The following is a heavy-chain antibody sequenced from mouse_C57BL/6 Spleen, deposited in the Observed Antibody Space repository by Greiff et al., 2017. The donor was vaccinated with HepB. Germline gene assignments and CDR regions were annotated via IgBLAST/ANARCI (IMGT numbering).Heavy chain of an antibody. CDR3: ARESNYVNYEAMDY. CDR2: ISYDGSN. CDR1: GYSITSGYY. Sequence: EVQLQESGPGLVKPSQSLSLTCSVTGYSITSGYYWNWIRQFPGNKLEWMGYISYDGSNNYNPSLKNRISITRDTSKNKFFLKLNSVTTEDTATYYCARESNYVNYEAMDYWGQGTSVTVSS. J-gene: IGHJ4*01. V-gene: IGHV3-6*01. D-gene: IGHD2-5*01.